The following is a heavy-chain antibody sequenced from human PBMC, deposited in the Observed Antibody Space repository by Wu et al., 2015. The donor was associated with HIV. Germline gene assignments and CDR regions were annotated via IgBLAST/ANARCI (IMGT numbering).Heavy chain of an antibody. D-gene: IGHD4/OR15-4a*01. Sequence: QVQLVQSGAEVKKPGSSVKISCKASGGTFNSYALNWVRQAPGQGLEWMGRIIPIVQTADYAQRFQGRVTITADESTDTAYLEVISLKPEDTAIYFCARVQFDPDYYTYFDLWGQGTLVTVSS. J-gene: IGHJ2*01. V-gene: IGHV1-69*11. CDR3: ARVQFDPDYYTYFDL. CDR2: IIPIVQTA. CDR1: GGTFNSYA.